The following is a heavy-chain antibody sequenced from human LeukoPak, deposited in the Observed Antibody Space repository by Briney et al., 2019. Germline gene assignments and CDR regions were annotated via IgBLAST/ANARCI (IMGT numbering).Heavy chain of an antibody. CDR1: GFTFSSYG. D-gene: IGHD5-24*01. Sequence: GGSLGLSCAASGFTFSSYGIHWVRQAPGKGLEWVAVIWYDGSNKYYADSVKGRFTISRDNSKNTLYLQMNSLRAEDTAVYYCARSHLDGYLDYWGQGTLVTVSS. CDR2: IWYDGSNK. V-gene: IGHV3-30*19. J-gene: IGHJ4*02. CDR3: ARSHLDGYLDY.